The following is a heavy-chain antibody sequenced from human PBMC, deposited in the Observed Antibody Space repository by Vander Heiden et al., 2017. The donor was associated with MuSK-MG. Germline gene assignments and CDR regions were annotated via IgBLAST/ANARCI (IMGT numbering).Heavy chain of an antibody. Sequence: EVQLVQSGAEVKKPGESRKITCKGSGYSFTRYWTGWVRQMHGKGLEWMGIIYPGDSDTRYSPSFQGQVTISADKSISTAYLQWSSLKASDTAMYYCAREWELLGRDAFDIWGQGTRVTVAA. D-gene: IGHD1-26*01. CDR2: IYPGDSDT. V-gene: IGHV5-51*01. CDR1: GYSFTRYW. J-gene: IGHJ3*02. CDR3: AREWELLGRDAFDI.